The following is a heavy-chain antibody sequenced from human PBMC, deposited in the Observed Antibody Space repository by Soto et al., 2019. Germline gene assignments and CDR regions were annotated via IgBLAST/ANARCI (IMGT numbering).Heavy chain of an antibody. D-gene: IGHD3-10*01. CDR1: GGTFSSYA. CDR2: IIPIFGTA. CDR3: ARGYYYGSGSYYHLAPDAFDI. V-gene: IGHV1-69*13. J-gene: IGHJ3*02. Sequence: SVKVSCKASGGTFSSYAISWVRQAPGQGLEWMGGIIPIFGTANYAQKFQGRVTITADESTSTAYMELSSLRSEDTAVYYCARGYYYGSGSYYHLAPDAFDILGQGTMVTVSS.